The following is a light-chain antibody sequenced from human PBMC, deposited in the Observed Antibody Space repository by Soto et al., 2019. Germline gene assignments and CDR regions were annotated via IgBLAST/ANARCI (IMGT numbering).Light chain of an antibody. J-gene: IGKJ4*01. CDR1: QSLYSN. Sequence: EIVMMQSPATLSVSPGERVTLSCRASQSLYSNLAWYQQKPGQAPRLLIYGASTRATGIPARFSASGSGTEFTLTISSLQSKDFTVYYCQQYNNWPLTFGGGTKLEIK. CDR2: GAS. CDR3: QQYNNWPLT. V-gene: IGKV3D-15*01.